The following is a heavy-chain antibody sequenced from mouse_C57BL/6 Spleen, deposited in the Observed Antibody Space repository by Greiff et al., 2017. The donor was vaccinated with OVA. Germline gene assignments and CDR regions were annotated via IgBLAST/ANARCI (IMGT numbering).Heavy chain of an antibody. CDR2: INPNYGTT. CDR3: GRAYDGYPYYCDY. J-gene: IGHJ2*01. Sequence: EVQLQQSGPELVKPGASVKISCKASGYSFTDYNMNWVKQSTGKSLEWIGVINPNYGTTSYNQKFKGKATLTVDQSSSTAYMQLNSLTSEDCAVYYGGRAYDGYPYYCDYWGQGTTLTVSS. D-gene: IGHD2-3*01. CDR1: GYSFTDYN. V-gene: IGHV1-39*01.